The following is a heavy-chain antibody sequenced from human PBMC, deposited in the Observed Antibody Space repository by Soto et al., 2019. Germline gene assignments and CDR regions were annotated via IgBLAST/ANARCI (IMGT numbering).Heavy chain of an antibody. CDR1: GYSVSSSDYY. D-gene: IGHD2-15*01. V-gene: IGHV4-39*01. CDR2: MLYSGLT. CDR3: APLSVSLSGPYGIHV. J-gene: IGHJ6*02. Sequence: PSETLSLTRSVSGYSVSSSDYYWAWIRQPPGKGLEWIGSMLYSGLTYYNPSLKSRVTLSVDTSKNKFSVRLNSVTASDTAVYYCAPLSVSLSGPYGIHVWGQGTTVTVSS.